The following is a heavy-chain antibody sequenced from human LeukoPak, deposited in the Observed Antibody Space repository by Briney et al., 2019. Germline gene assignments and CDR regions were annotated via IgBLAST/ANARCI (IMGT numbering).Heavy chain of an antibody. CDR1: GCMFSSYW. CDR2: INSDGSST. CDR3: ARGPGAFDI. J-gene: IGHJ3*02. V-gene: IGHV3-74*01. D-gene: IGHD2-2*01. Sequence: GGSLRLSCVASGCMFSSYWMNWVRKAPGKGLVWVSRINSDGSSTSYADSVKGRFTISRDNAKNTLFLQMNSLRAEDTAVYYCARGPGAFDIWGQGTMVTVSS.